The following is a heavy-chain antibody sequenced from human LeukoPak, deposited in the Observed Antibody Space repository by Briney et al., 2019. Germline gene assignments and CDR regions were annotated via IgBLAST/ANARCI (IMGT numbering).Heavy chain of an antibody. V-gene: IGHV1-24*01. D-gene: IGHD3-22*01. CDR1: GYTLTELS. Sequence: GASVKVSCKVSGYTLTELSMHWVRQAPGKGLEWMGGFDPEDGETIYAQKFQGRVTMTEDTSTDTAYMELGSLRSEDTAVYYCATTPHITYYYDSSGYYYFHFQHWGQGTLVTVSS. CDR2: FDPEDGET. CDR3: ATTPHITYYYDSSGYYYFHFQH. J-gene: IGHJ1*01.